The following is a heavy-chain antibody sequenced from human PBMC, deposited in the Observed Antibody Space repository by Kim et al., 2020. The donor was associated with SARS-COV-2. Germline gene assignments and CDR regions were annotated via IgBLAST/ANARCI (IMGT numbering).Heavy chain of an antibody. J-gene: IGHJ5*02. D-gene: IGHD2-15*01. CDR2: ISYDGSNK. Sequence: GGSLRLSCAASGFTFSSYGMHWVRQAPGKGLEWVAVISYDGSNKYYADSVKGRFTISRDNSKNTLYLQMNSLRAEDTAVYYCARMVVAPCGFDPWGQGTLVTVSS. CDR3: ARMVVAPCGFDP. V-gene: IGHV3-33*05. CDR1: GFTFSSYG.